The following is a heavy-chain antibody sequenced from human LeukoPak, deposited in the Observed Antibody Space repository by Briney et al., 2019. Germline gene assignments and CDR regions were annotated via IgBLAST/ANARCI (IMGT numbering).Heavy chain of an antibody. CDR2: ISSSSSYI. D-gene: IGHD6-19*01. Sequence: GVSLRLSCAASGFTFSSYSMNWVRQAPGKGLEWVSSISSSSSYIYYADSVKGRFTISRDNAKNSMYLQKNSLRAEDTAVDYCARQYSSGWYEGLDWFDPWGQGTLVTVSS. V-gene: IGHV3-21*01. CDR3: ARQYSSGWYEGLDWFDP. J-gene: IGHJ5*02. CDR1: GFTFSSYS.